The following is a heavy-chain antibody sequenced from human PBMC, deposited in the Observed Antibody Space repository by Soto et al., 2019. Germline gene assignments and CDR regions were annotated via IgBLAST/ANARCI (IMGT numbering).Heavy chain of an antibody. V-gene: IGHV1-69*12. CDR3: ARDRGYSGYDGIPADYGMDV. CDR2: IIPIFGTA. CDR1: GGTFSSYA. Sequence: QVQLVQSGAEVKKPGSSVKVSCKASGGTFSSYAISWVRQAPGQGLEWMGGIIPIFGTANYAQKFQGRVTITADESTSTAYMELSSLRSEDTAVYYCARDRGYSGYDGIPADYGMDVWGQGTTVTVSS. D-gene: IGHD5-12*01. J-gene: IGHJ6*02.